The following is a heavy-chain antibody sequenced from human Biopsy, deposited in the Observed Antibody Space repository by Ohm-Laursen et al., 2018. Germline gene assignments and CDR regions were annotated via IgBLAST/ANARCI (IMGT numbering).Heavy chain of an antibody. CDR1: GFTFADYA. Sequence: SLRLSCSASGFTFADYAMYWVRQAPGKGLGWVSGISWNSGSKGYADSVKGRFTISRDSAKNSLYLQMNSLRTEDTALYYCAKGAGSSRSQGFDYWGQGILVTVSS. D-gene: IGHD6-13*01. CDR2: ISWNSGSK. CDR3: AKGAGSSRSQGFDY. J-gene: IGHJ4*02. V-gene: IGHV3-9*01.